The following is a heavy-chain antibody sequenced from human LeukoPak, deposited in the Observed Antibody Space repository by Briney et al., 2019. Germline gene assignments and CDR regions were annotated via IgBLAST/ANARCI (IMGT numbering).Heavy chain of an antibody. CDR2: INHSGST. Sequence: SETLSLTCAVYGGSFSGYYWSWIRQPPGKGLEWIGEINHSGSTNYNPSLKSRVTISVDTSKNQFSLKLSSVTAADTAVYYCARGQRRGWCMLSSPSCRYGMDVWGQGTTVTVSS. CDR3: ARGQRRGWCMLSSPSCRYGMDV. D-gene: IGHD2-8*01. CDR1: GGSFSGYY. V-gene: IGHV4-34*01. J-gene: IGHJ6*02.